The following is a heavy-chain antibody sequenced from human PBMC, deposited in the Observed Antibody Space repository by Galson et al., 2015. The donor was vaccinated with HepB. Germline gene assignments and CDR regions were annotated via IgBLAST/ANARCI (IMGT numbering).Heavy chain of an antibody. D-gene: IGHD5-12*01. V-gene: IGHV3-30*04. J-gene: IGHJ6*02. CDR1: GFTFRTYT. CDR2: ISSDGSKN. Sequence: SLRLSCAASGFTFRTYTFHWFRQAPGKGLEWVALISSDGSKNNYADSARGRFTISRDNATNSLSLQMSSLRADDTAVYYCARETITNYAMDVWGQGTTVTVSS. CDR3: ARETITNYAMDV.